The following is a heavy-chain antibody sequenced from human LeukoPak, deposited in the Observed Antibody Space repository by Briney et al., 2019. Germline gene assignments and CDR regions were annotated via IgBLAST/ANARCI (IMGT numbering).Heavy chain of an antibody. D-gene: IGHD6-19*01. CDR2: VSGSGGDT. J-gene: IGHJ4*02. Sequence: GGPLRLSCAASGFTFHSYDIYWLRQAPGKGREGVSGVSGSGGDTYFADSVKGRFTISRDNSKNTVFLQVGSLRAEDTAVYYCAKTTAGYSSGRYPGWPVDYWGQGTLVTVSS. V-gene: IGHV3-23*01. CDR1: GFTFHSYD. CDR3: AKTTAGYSSGRYPGWPVDY.